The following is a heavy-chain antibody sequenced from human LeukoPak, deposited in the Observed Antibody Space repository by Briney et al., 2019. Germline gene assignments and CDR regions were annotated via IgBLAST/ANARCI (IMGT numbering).Heavy chain of an antibody. CDR1: GYTLTELS. J-gene: IGHJ4*02. Sequence: ASVKVSCKVSGYTLTELSMHWVRQAPRKGLEWMGGFDPEDGETIYAQKFQGRVTMTEDTSTDTAYMELSSLRSEDTAVYYCATVGWSGYRFDYWGQGTLVTVSS. D-gene: IGHD3-3*01. CDR3: ATVGWSGYRFDY. V-gene: IGHV1-24*01. CDR2: FDPEDGET.